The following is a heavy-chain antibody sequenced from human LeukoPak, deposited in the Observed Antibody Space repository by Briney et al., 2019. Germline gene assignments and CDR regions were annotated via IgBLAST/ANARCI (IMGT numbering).Heavy chain of an antibody. Sequence: SETLSLTCTVSGGSISSYYWSWIRQPPGKGLERIGYIYYSGSTNYNPSLKSRVTISVDTSKNQFSLKLSSVTAADTAVYYCARVNGDEYPFGYYYYGMDVWGQGTTVTVSS. D-gene: IGHD4-17*01. CDR1: GGSISSYY. CDR2: IYYSGST. J-gene: IGHJ6*02. CDR3: ARVNGDEYPFGYYYYGMDV. V-gene: IGHV4-59*01.